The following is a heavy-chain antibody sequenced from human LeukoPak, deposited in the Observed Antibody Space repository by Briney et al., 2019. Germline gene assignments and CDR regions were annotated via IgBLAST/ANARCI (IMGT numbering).Heavy chain of an antibody. CDR2: IRYDGSNK. CDR1: GFTFSSYG. V-gene: IGHV3-30*02. CDR3: AKDGPKWELGEYYYYYYMDV. D-gene: IGHD1-26*01. Sequence: GGCLRLSCAASGFTFSSYGMHWVRQAPGKGLEWVAFIRYDGSNKYYADSVKGRFTISRDNSKNTLYLQMNSLRAEDTAVYYCAKDGPKWELGEYYYYYYMDVWGKGTTVTVSS. J-gene: IGHJ6*03.